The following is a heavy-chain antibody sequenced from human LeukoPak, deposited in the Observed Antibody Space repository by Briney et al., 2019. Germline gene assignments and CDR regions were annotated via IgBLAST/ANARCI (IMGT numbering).Heavy chain of an antibody. CDR1: GGSISSSSYY. CDR3: ARVGAAQSFDY. J-gene: IGHJ4*02. D-gene: IGHD6-13*01. Sequence: SETLSLTCTVSGGSISSSSYYWGWLRQPPGKGLEWIGSIYYSGSTYYNPSLKSRVTISVDTSKNQFSLKLSSVTAADTAVYYCARVGAAQSFDYWGQGTLVTVSS. CDR2: IYYSGST. V-gene: IGHV4-39*07.